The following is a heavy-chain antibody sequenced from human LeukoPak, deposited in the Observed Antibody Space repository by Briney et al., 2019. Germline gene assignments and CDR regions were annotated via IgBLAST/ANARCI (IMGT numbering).Heavy chain of an antibody. V-gene: IGHV3-23*01. CDR1: GFSFSNYA. J-gene: IGHJ5*02. Sequence: GGSLRLSCAASGFSFSNYAMSWVRQAPGEGLEWVSAISGSGASTYYVDSVKGRFTISRDNFKNTLYLQIDTLRAEDTAMYYCAKDPDSSNWYNWFDPWGQGTLVTVSS. D-gene: IGHD6-13*01. CDR3: AKDPDSSNWYNWFDP. CDR2: ISGSGAST.